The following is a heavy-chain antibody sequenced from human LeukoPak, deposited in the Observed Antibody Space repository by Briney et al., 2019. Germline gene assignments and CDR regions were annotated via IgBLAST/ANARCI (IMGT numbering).Heavy chain of an antibody. Sequence: ASVKVSCKASGGTFSSYAISWVRQAPGQGLEWMGGIVPIFGTANYAQKFQGRVTITADESTSTAYMELSSLRSEDTAVYYCARGLYSSSWYLAYWGQGTLVTVSS. CDR3: ARGLYSSSWYLAY. CDR2: IVPIFGTA. D-gene: IGHD6-13*01. V-gene: IGHV1-69*13. J-gene: IGHJ4*02. CDR1: GGTFSSYA.